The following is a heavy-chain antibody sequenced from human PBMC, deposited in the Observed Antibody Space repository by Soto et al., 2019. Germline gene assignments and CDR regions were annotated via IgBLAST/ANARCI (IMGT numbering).Heavy chain of an antibody. J-gene: IGHJ4*02. Sequence: PSETLSLTCAVYGGSFSGYYWSWIRPPPGKGLEWIGEINHSGSTNYNPSLKSRVTISVDTSKNQFSLKLSSVTAADTAVYYCARGPGDYIWGSYRYTINAYDYWGQGTLVTVSS. CDR1: GGSFSGYY. D-gene: IGHD3-16*02. V-gene: IGHV4-34*01. CDR2: INHSGST. CDR3: ARGPGDYIWGSYRYTINAYDY.